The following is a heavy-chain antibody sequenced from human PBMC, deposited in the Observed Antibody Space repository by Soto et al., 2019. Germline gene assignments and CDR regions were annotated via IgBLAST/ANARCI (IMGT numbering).Heavy chain of an antibody. CDR1: GFTFSSYS. V-gene: IGHV3-21*01. Sequence: EVQLVESGGGLVKPGGSLRLSCAASGFTFSSYSMNWVRQAPGKGLEWVSSISSSSSYIYYADSVKGRFTISRDNAKNSLYLQMNSLRAEDTAVYYCAGYCISTGCYSGVDYWGQGTLVTVSS. CDR3: AGYCISTGCYSGVDY. D-gene: IGHD2-2*01. CDR2: ISSSSSYI. J-gene: IGHJ4*02.